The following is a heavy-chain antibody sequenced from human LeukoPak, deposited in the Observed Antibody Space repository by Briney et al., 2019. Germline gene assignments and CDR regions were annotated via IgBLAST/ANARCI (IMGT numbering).Heavy chain of an antibody. CDR1: GGSISSGDYY. J-gene: IGHJ5*02. V-gene: IGHV4-30-4*01. Sequence: SETLSLTCTVSGGSISSGDYYWSWIRQPPGKGLEWIGYIYYSGSTYYNPSLKSRVTISVDTSKNQFSLKLSSVTAADTAVYYCARDLGGDNWFDPWGQGTLVTVS. D-gene: IGHD2-21*01. CDR2: IYYSGST. CDR3: ARDLGGDNWFDP.